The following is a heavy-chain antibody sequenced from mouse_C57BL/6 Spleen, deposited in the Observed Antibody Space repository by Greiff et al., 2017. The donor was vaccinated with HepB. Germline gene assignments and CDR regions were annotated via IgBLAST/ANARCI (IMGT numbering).Heavy chain of an antibody. CDR3: ARRGYYSNSHFDY. V-gene: IGHV1-75*01. Sequence: QVQLKESGPELVKPGASVKISCKASGYTFTDYYINWVKQRPGQGLEWIGWIFPGSGSTYYNEKFKGKATLTVDKSSSTAYMLLSSLTSEDSAVYFCARRGYYSNSHFDYWGQGTTLTVSS. D-gene: IGHD2-5*01. CDR1: GYTFTDYY. J-gene: IGHJ2*01. CDR2: IFPGSGST.